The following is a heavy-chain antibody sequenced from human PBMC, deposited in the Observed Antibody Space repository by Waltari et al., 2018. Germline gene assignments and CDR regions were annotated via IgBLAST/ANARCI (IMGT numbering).Heavy chain of an antibody. Sequence: QVQLVQSGAEVKKPGASVKVSCKASGYTFTSYGISWVRQAPGQGLGWMGWISAYNGHTHYALQLQGRVTMTTDTSTSTAYMELRSLRSDDTAVYYCARDPLYFWSGHLDTSLPGDYWGQGTLVTVSS. J-gene: IGHJ4*02. CDR2: ISAYNGHT. CDR1: GYTFTSYG. CDR3: ARDPLYFWSGHLDTSLPGDY. D-gene: IGHD3-3*01. V-gene: IGHV1-18*01.